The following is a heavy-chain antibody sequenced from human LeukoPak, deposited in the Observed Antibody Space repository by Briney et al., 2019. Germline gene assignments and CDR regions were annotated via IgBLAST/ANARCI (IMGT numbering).Heavy chain of an antibody. D-gene: IGHD6-13*01. J-gene: IGHJ4*02. CDR1: KFTFSDYS. Sequence: GGSLRLSCAASKFTFSDYSMSWVRQAPGKGLEWVSSISSIRNYIYYADSVKGRFTVSRDNAKNSLYLQMNSLRAEDTAVYYCAKDRGAAAGTPKYYFDYWGQGTLVTVSS. V-gene: IGHV3-21*01. CDR3: AKDRGAAAGTPKYYFDY. CDR2: ISSIRNYI.